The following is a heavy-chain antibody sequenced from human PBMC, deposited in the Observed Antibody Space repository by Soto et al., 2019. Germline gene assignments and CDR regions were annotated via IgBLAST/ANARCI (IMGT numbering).Heavy chain of an antibody. D-gene: IGHD4-17*01. CDR2: IYYSGST. Sequence: QVQLQESGPGLVKPSETLSLTCTVSGGSISSYYWSWIRQPPGKGLEWIGYIYYSGSTNYNPSLKSRVTISVDTSKNQFSLKLSSVTAADTAVYYCARHREVTTVPYYYYYGMDVWGQGTTVTVSS. J-gene: IGHJ6*02. CDR1: GGSISSYY. V-gene: IGHV4-59*08. CDR3: ARHREVTTVPYYYYYGMDV.